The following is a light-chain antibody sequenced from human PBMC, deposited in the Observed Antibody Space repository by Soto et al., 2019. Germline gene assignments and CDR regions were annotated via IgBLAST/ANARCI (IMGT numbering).Light chain of an antibody. CDR3: QQYNSWPPSYT. Sequence: EIVMTQSPATLSVSLGDRATLSCRASQSVTTYLAWYQQKPGQAPRLLIYGASTRATGIPARFSGSGSETDFILTISSLQSEDFAFYYCQQYNSWPPSYTFGQGTKLEIK. J-gene: IGKJ2*01. CDR2: GAS. CDR1: QSVTTY. V-gene: IGKV3-15*01.